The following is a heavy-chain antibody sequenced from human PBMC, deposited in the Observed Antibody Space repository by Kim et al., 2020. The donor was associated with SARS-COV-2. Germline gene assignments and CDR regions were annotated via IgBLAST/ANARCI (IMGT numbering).Heavy chain of an antibody. J-gene: IGHJ3*02. CDR1: GFTFSSYA. V-gene: IGHV3-23*01. CDR2: ISGSGGST. D-gene: IGHD6-25*01. CDR3: AKDRWAATHAFDI. Sequence: GGSLRLSCAASGFTFSSYAMSWVRQAPGKGLEWVSVISGSGGSTYYADSVKGRFTISRDNSKNTLYLQMNSLRAEDTAVYYCAKDRWAATHAFDIWGQGTMVTVSS.